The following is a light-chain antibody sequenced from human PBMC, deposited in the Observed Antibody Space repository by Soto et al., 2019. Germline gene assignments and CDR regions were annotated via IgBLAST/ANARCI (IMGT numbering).Light chain of an antibody. CDR3: SSFVGAPVI. CDR2: EVN. J-gene: IGLJ2*01. CDR1: NTDVGEYNY. Sequence: QSALTQPPSASGSPGQSVTLPCAGTNTDVGEYNYVSWYQQHPGKVPKLIIFEVNKRPSGVPDRFSGSKSGDTASLTVSGLQAEDEDDYYCSSFVGAPVIFGGGTKLTVL. V-gene: IGLV2-8*01.